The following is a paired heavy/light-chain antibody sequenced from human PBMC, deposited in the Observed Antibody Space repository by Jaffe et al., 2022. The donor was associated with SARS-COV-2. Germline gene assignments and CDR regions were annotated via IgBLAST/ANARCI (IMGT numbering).Light chain of an antibody. J-gene: IGLJ3*02. Sequence: QSALTQPASVSGSLGQSITISCTGTNSDVVDYNYVSWHQHHPGRAPKVLIYDVANRPSGVSNRFSGSKSGYTASLTISGLQADDEGDYYCSSYTSRTTLGFGGGTKVTVL. CDR2: DVA. CDR1: NSDVVDYNY. CDR3: SSYTSRTTLG. V-gene: IGLV2-14*03.
Heavy chain of an antibody. D-gene: IGHD3-10*01. Sequence: EVQLLESGGGLVQSGGSLRLSCGASGFMFYNYAMIWVRQAPGKGLEWVSGISANAAGTYYADSVEGRFTISRDNSRNTVYLQMNSLRVEDTAVYYCVRGGTHSLSISSWGQGTLVTVSS. CDR3: VRGGTHSLSISS. CDR1: GFMFYNYA. V-gene: IGHV3-23*01. J-gene: IGHJ5*02. CDR2: ISANAAGT.